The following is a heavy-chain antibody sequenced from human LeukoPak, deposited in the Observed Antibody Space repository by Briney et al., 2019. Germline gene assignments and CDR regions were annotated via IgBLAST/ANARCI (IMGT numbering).Heavy chain of an antibody. D-gene: IGHD7-27*01. CDR1: GYTFTSYG. V-gene: IGHV1-18*01. CDR2: ISAYNGNT. CDR3: ASGRNWGTMFDY. Sequence: ASVTVSCKASGYTFTSYGISWVRQAPGQGLEWMGWISAYNGNTNYAQKLQGRVTMTIDTSTSTAYMELRSLRSDDTAVYYCASGRNWGTMFDYWGQGTLVTVSS. J-gene: IGHJ4*02.